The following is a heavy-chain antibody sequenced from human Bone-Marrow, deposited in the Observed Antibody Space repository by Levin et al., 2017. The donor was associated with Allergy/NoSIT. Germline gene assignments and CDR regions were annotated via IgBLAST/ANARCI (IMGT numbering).Heavy chain of an antibody. Sequence: PGESLKISCAASGFSLDDYAMHWVRQAPGKGLEWVSGISWNSHKIDYADSVKGRFTISKDNAKNSLYLQMNSLRPDDTALYYCAKGHSSSSEVFEYWGQGTLVTVSS. V-gene: IGHV3-9*01. CDR2: ISWNSHKI. D-gene: IGHD6-6*01. CDR3: AKGHSSSSEVFEY. J-gene: IGHJ4*02. CDR1: GFSLDDYA.